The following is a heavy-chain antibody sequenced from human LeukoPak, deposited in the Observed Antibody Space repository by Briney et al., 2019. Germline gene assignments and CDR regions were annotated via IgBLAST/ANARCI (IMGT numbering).Heavy chain of an antibody. CDR1: VFTFSSDA. V-gene: IGHV3-23*01. CDR2: ISGSGGRP. Sequence: GGSLRLSSAASVFTFSSDAISWGRQSPGKGLEGRSAISGSGGRPYSEDSVQGRFTISRDNSNNTLYLQMNRLRAEDTAVYSCAKFTRNRDAFDIWGQGTMVTVSS. CDR3: AKFTRNRDAFDI. J-gene: IGHJ3*02. D-gene: IGHD1-14*01.